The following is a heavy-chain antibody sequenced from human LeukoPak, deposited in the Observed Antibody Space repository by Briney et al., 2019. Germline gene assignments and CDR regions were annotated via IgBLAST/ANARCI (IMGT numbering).Heavy chain of an antibody. CDR1: GGTFSSYA. CDR2: IIPIFGTA. Sequence: GSSVKVSCKASGGTFSSYAISWVRQAPGQGLEWMGGIIPIFGTANYAQKFQGRVTITADESTSTVYMELSSLRSEDTAVYYCARTPRYCSSTSCYFEWYLVNWFDPWGQETLVTVSS. J-gene: IGHJ5*02. D-gene: IGHD2-2*01. V-gene: IGHV1-69*01. CDR3: ARTPRYCSSTSCYFEWYLVNWFDP.